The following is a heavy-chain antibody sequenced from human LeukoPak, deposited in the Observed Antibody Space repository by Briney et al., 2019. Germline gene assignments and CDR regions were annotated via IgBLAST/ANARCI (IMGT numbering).Heavy chain of an antibody. CDR3: ARDRGDPDYYYYGMDV. D-gene: IGHD3-10*01. J-gene: IGHJ6*02. CDR1: GITFSSYG. V-gene: IGHV3-33*01. Sequence: GGSLRLSCAASGITFSSYGLHWVRQAPGKGLEWVAVIWYDGSNKYYADSVKGRFTISRDNSKNTLYLQMNSLRAEDTAVYYCARDRGDPDYYYYGMDVWGQGTTVTVSS. CDR2: IWYDGSNK.